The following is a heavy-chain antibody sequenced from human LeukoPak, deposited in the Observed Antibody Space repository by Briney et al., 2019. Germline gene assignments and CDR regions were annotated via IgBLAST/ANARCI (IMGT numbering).Heavy chain of an antibody. CDR3: ARDSGHGDYVPFDY. Sequence: VASVKVSCKASGGTFSSYAISWVRQAPGQGLEWMGGIIPIFGTANYAQKFQGRVTITADESTSTAYMELSSLRSEDTAVYYCARDSGHGDYVPFDYWGQGTLVTVSP. D-gene: IGHD4-17*01. CDR1: GGTFSSYA. J-gene: IGHJ4*02. V-gene: IGHV1-69*13. CDR2: IIPIFGTA.